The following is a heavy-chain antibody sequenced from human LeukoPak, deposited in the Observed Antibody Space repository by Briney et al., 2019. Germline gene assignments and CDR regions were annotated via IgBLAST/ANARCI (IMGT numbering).Heavy chain of an antibody. CDR3: AKDFHFINKLLWFGELLYKGDWFDP. J-gene: IGHJ5*02. V-gene: IGHV3-23*01. CDR2: ISGSGGST. CDR1: GLTFSSYA. D-gene: IGHD3-10*01. Sequence: PGGSLRLSCAASGLTFSSYAMSWVRQAPGKGLEWVSAISGSGGSTYYADSVKGRFTISRDNSKNTLYLQMNSLRAEDTAVYYCAKDFHFINKLLWFGELLYKGDWFDPWGQGTLVTVSS.